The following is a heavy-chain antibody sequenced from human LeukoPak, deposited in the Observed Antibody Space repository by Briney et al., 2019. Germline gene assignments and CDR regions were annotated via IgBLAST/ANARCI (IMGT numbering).Heavy chain of an antibody. D-gene: IGHD5-12*01. CDR1: GGSFSGYY. J-gene: IGHJ4*02. CDR3: AREGGGLRFRIDY. CDR2: INHSGST. Sequence: SETLSLTCAVYGGSFSGYYWSWIRQPPGKGLEWIGEINHSGSTNYNPSLKSRVTISVDTSKDQFSLKLSSVTAADTAVYYCAREGGGLRFRIDYWGQGTLVTVSS. V-gene: IGHV4-34*01.